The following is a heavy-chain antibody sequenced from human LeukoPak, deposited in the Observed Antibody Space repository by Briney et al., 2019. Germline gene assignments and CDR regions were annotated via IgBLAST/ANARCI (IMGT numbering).Heavy chain of an antibody. CDR2: IRSDGTTT. CDR1: GFSFSVFW. J-gene: IGHJ5*02. D-gene: IGHD3-3*01. Sequence: GGSLRLSCADSGFSFSVFWMRWVRQVPGKGLVWVSRIRSDGTTTDYADSVKGRFTISRDNAKNTLFLQMNSLRVEDTAVYYCTRGWRNMAFDHWGQGTLVTVSS. V-gene: IGHV3-74*01. CDR3: TRGWRNMAFDH.